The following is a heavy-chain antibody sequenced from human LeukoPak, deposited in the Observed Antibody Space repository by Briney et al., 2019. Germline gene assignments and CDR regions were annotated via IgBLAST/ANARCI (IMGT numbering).Heavy chain of an antibody. CDR1: GYTFTSYG. CDR2: ISAYNGNT. J-gene: IGHJ5*01. Sequence: APVKVSCKASGYTFTSYGISWVRQAPGQGLEWMGWISAYNGNTNYAQKLQGRVTMTTDTSTSTAYMELRSLRSDDTAVYYCARDRTLYYDSSGYGYNWFDPWGQGTLVTVSS. V-gene: IGHV1-18*01. D-gene: IGHD3-22*01. CDR3: ARDRTLYYDSSGYGYNWFDP.